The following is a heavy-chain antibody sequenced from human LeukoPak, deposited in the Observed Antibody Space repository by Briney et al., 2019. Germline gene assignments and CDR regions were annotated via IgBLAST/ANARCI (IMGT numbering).Heavy chain of an antibody. J-gene: IGHJ3*02. CDR1: GYIFTDYW. V-gene: IGHV5-51*01. D-gene: IGHD3-16*01. CDR3: ARRGGSLGAIGHDAFEI. CDR2: IFTGGSDT. Sequence: GEALKIPCKASGYIFTDYWIGWVRQMPGEGLEWRGIIFTGGSDTRYSPSFQGQVTISADRSSTTAYLHWSSLKASDTAMYYFARRGGSLGAIGHDAFEIWGQGTMVIVSS.